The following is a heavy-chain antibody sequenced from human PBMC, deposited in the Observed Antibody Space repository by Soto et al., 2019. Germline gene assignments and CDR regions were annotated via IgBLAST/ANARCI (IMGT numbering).Heavy chain of an antibody. CDR1: GGSISSGGYY. J-gene: IGHJ6*03. CDR2: IYYSGST. Sequence: SETLSLTCTVSGGSISSGGYYWSWIRQHPGKGLEWIGYIYYSGSTYYNPSLKSRVTISVDTSKNQFSLKLSSVTAADTAVYYCASRTGTQYYYMDVWGKGTTVTVSS. CDR3: ASRTGTQYYYMDV. V-gene: IGHV4-31*03. D-gene: IGHD1-1*01.